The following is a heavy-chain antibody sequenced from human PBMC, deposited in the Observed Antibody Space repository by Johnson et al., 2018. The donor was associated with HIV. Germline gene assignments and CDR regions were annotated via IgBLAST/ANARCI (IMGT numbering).Heavy chain of an antibody. CDR1: GFTFSSYA. CDR3: ARGSRYTHDNDDVYLLQAFDI. Sequence: QVQLVESGGGVVQPGRSLRLSCAASGFTFSSYAMHWVRQAPAKGLEWVAVISYDGSDKYYAASVKGRFTISRDSSKNTLYLQMNTLRADDTAVYYCARGSRYTHDNDDVYLLQAFDIWGQGTMFTVSS. CDR2: ISYDGSDK. V-gene: IGHV3-30*04. J-gene: IGHJ3*02. D-gene: IGHD3-16*01.